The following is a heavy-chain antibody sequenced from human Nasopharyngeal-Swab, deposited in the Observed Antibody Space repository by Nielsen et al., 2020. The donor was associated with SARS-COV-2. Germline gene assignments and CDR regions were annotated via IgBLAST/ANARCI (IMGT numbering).Heavy chain of an antibody. CDR2: INAGNGNT. Sequence: ASVKVSCKASGYTFSSYAMHWVRQAPGQRLEWMGWINAGNGNTKYEQKFQGRVTITRDTSASTAYMELSSLRSEDTAVYYCATGIWSGYYYGMDVWGQGTTVTVSS. V-gene: IGHV1-3*01. J-gene: IGHJ6*02. CDR3: ATGIWSGYYYGMDV. CDR1: GYTFSSYA. D-gene: IGHD3-3*01.